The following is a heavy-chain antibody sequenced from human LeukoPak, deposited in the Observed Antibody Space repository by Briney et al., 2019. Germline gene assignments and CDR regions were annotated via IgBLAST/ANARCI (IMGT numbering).Heavy chain of an antibody. Sequence: GGSLRLSCAASGFTFNIYAMSWVRQAPGKGLEWVSAISETSRKTYYADSVKGRFTISRDNSKNALYLQMNGLRDEDTAVYYCVQEARRDGYKLAPVAEHWGQGTLVTVSS. CDR2: ISETSRKT. J-gene: IGHJ1*01. D-gene: IGHD5-24*01. CDR3: VQEARRDGYKLAPVAEH. V-gene: IGHV3-23*01. CDR1: GFTFNIYA.